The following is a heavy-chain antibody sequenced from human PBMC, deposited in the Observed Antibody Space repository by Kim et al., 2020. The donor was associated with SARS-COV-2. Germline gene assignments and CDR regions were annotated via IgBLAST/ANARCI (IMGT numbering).Heavy chain of an antibody. CDR3: AKDICSSTSCYGYYYYYGMDV. Sequence: GGSLRLSCAASGFTFSSYAMSWVRQAPGKGLEWVSAISCSGGSTYYADSVKGRFTISRDNSKNTLYLQMNSLRAEDTAVYYCAKDICSSTSCYGYYYYYGMDVWGQGTTVTVSS. V-gene: IGHV3-23*01. D-gene: IGHD2-2*01. CDR1: GFTFSSYA. J-gene: IGHJ6*02. CDR2: ISCSGGST.